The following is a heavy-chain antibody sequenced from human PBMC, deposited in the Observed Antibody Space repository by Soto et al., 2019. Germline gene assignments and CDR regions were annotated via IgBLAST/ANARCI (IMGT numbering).Heavy chain of an antibody. D-gene: IGHD1-26*01. J-gene: IGHJ4*02. Sequence: SETLSLTCTVSGGSISSYYWSWIRQPPGKGLEWIGYIYYSGSTNYNPSLKSRVSISVDTSKNQFSLKLSSVTAADTVVYYCARRYGGNFDYWGQGTLVTVSS. CDR2: IYYSGST. CDR1: GGSISSYY. V-gene: IGHV4-59*01. CDR3: ARRYGGNFDY.